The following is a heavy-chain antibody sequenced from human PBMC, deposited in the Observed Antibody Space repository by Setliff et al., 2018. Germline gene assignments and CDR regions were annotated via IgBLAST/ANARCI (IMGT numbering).Heavy chain of an antibody. CDR1: EFMFNAYG. J-gene: IGHJ4*02. Sequence: LRLSCTASEFMFNAYGMSWVRQAPGKGLEWVSGISGDGYNAYYADSVKGRFTISRDNSQRTLYLQMDNVGVQDTAVYYCFGAGTCSYWGQGTLVTVSS. D-gene: IGHD3-10*01. CDR3: FGAGTCSY. CDR2: ISGDGYNA. V-gene: IGHV3-23*01.